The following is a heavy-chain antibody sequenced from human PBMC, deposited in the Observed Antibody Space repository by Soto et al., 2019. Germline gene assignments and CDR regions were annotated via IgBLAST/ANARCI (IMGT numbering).Heavy chain of an antibody. Sequence: SVKVSCKASGGTFSSYAISWVRQAPGQGLEWMGGIIPIFGTANYAQKFQGRVTITADESTSTAYMELSSVTAADTAVYYCARGEEWVAMPSGYWGQGTLVTVSS. CDR1: GGTFSSYA. CDR2: IIPIFGTA. D-gene: IGHD2-2*01. V-gene: IGHV1-69*13. J-gene: IGHJ4*02. CDR3: ARGEEWVAMPSGY.